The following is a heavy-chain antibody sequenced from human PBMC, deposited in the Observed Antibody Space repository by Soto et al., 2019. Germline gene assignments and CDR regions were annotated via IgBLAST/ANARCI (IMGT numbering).Heavy chain of an antibody. CDR2: IIPIFGTA. V-gene: IGHV1-69*01. CDR1: GGTFSRYA. Sequence: QVQLVQSGAEVKKPGSSVKVSCKASGGTFSRYAISWVRQAPGQGLEWMGGIIPIFGTANYAQKFQGRVTITADESTSTAYMELSSLRSEDTAVYYCASQPHIVVVTATLYYYYGMDVWGQGTTVTVSS. J-gene: IGHJ6*02. CDR3: ASQPHIVVVTATLYYYYGMDV. D-gene: IGHD2-21*02.